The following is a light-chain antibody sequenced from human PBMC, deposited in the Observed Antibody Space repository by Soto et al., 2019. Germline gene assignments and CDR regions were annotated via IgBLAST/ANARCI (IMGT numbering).Light chain of an antibody. CDR2: WAS. J-gene: IGKJ1*01. Sequence: DIVMTQSPDSLAVSLGERATINCKSSQSGLYRSNNHNSLAWYQQKPGQPPRLLIYWASTRESGVPDRFSGSGSGTDFTLTISSLQAEDVAVYYCQQYYSTPWTFGQGTKVDIK. V-gene: IGKV4-1*01. CDR3: QQYYSTPWT. CDR1: QSGLYRSNNHNS.